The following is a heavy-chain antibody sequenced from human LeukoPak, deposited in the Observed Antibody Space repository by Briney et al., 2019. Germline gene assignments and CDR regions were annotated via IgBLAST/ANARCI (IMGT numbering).Heavy chain of an antibody. CDR1: GGSISSGSYY. Sequence: SETLSLTCTVSGGSISSGSYYWSWIRQPAGKGLEWIGRIYTSGSTNYNPSLKSRVTISVDTSKNQFSLKLSSVTAADTAVYYCARQSTNWGNWFHPWGQGTLVTVSS. V-gene: IGHV4-61*02. CDR2: IYTSGST. D-gene: IGHD7-27*01. CDR3: ARQSTNWGNWFHP. J-gene: IGHJ5*02.